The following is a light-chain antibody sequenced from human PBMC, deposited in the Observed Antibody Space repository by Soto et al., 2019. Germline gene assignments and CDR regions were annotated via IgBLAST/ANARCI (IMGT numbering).Light chain of an antibody. Sequence: EIVLTQSPGTLSLSPGERATLSCRASQGVSSYLAWYQQKPGQAPRLLIYDASNRATGIPARFSGSGPGTDFTLTISSLEPEDFAVYYCQQRSNWTFGQGTKVDIK. CDR1: QGVSSY. V-gene: IGKV3D-11*01. J-gene: IGKJ1*01. CDR3: QQRSNWT. CDR2: DAS.